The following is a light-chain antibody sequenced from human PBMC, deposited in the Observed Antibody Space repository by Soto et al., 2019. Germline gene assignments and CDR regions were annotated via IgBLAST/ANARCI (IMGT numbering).Light chain of an antibody. CDR2: EGS. CDR1: STDIGSYDL. CDR3: CAFSSSSYVI. V-gene: IGLV2-23*01. J-gene: IGLJ2*01. Sequence: QSALTQPASVSGSPGQTITISCTGTSTDIGSYDLVSWYQQHPGKVPKLMIYEGSKRPSGVSYRFSASKSGNTASLTISGLQAEYEAAYYCCAFSSSSYVIFGGGTKLTVL.